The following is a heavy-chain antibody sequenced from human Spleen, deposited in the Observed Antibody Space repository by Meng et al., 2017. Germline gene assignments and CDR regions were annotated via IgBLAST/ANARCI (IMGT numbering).Heavy chain of an antibody. D-gene: IGHD2-2*01. Sequence: QLLLQESGPALVGPSETLSLTCTVSGGSVSSGSYYWSWIRQPPGKGLEWIGYIYYSGSTNYNPSLKSRVTISVDTSKNQFSLKLSSVTAADTAVYYCAKNAPYDAFDIWGQGTMVTVSS. V-gene: IGHV4-61*01. CDR1: GGSVSSGSYY. CDR2: IYYSGST. J-gene: IGHJ3*02. CDR3: AKNAPYDAFDI.